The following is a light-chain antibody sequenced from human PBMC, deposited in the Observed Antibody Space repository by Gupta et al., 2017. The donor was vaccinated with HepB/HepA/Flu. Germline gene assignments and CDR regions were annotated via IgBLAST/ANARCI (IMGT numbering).Light chain of an antibody. CDR1: QSINSY. J-gene: IGKJ4*01. CDR2: AAS. Sequence: DIQMTHPPSSVSASVGDRVTITCRASQSINSYLPWYQQNPGNDLKLLIYAASRLQSRVPSRFSGSTSATDFTLTISSLQPEDLATGCCHLEPTFGGGTKVEIK. V-gene: IGKV1-39*01. CDR3: HLEPT.